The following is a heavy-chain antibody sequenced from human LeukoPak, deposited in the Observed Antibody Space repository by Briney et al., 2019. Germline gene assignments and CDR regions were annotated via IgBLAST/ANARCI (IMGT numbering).Heavy chain of an antibody. V-gene: IGHV4-61*02. Sequence: PSQTLSLSCTGSGGSSSSNSYYWSWIRQPAGKGLEWIGRIYTSGSTNYNPSLMSRVTISVDTSKNQFSLKLSSVTAAATALYYCARDRRDMVRGITIVRQYHYYYYMDVWGKGTTVTVSS. D-gene: IGHD3-10*01. CDR3: ARDRRDMVRGITIVRQYHYYYYMDV. CDR2: IYTSGST. J-gene: IGHJ6*03. CDR1: GGSSSSNSYY.